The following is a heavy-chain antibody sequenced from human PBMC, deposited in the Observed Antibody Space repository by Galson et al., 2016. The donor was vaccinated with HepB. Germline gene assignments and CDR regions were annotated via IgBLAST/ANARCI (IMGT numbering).Heavy chain of an antibody. Sequence: LSLTCTVSGASISGYYLSWIRQPPGKGLAWIGYIYYSGRTNYNPSLKSRVTISVDTSKNQFSLTLSSVTVADTAVSYCARDDSGGWYGFHYGMDVWGQGTTVTVSS. J-gene: IGHJ6*02. CDR1: GASISGYY. D-gene: IGHD6-19*01. V-gene: IGHV4-59*01. CDR3: ARDDSGGWYGFHYGMDV. CDR2: IYYSGRT.